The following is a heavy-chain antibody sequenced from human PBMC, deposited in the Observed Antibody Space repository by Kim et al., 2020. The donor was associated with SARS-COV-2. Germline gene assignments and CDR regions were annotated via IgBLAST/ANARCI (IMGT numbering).Heavy chain of an antibody. D-gene: IGHD2-15*01. CDR1: GYTFTNFG. CDR2: ISTDNGDT. Sequence: ASVKVSCKTSGYTFTNFGISWVRQAPGQGLEWMAWISTDNGDTNYAQKFQDRVTISTDTSTSTVYMELRRLRSDDTAVYYCARDWNCSGGHCDDCFDPWG. J-gene: IGHJ5*02. CDR3: ARDWNCSGGHCDDCFDP. V-gene: IGHV1-18*01.